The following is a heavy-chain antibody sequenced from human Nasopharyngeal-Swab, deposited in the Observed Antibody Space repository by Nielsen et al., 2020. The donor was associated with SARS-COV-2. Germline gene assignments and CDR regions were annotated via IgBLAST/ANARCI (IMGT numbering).Heavy chain of an antibody. J-gene: IGHJ6*02. CDR3: ARAEPYDFWSGYMPFYGMDV. V-gene: IGHV4-59*01. Sequence: RQAPGKGLEWIGYIYYSGNTNYNPSLKSRVTISVDTSKNQFSLKLSSVTAADTAVYYCARAEPYDFWSGYMPFYGMDVWGQGTTVTVSS. CDR2: IYYSGNT. D-gene: IGHD3-3*01.